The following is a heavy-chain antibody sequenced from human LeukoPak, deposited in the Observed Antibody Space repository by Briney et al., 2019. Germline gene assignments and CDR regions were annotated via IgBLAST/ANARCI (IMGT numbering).Heavy chain of an antibody. CDR2: VHYSEST. V-gene: IGHV4-59*01. CDR3: TRGGATVDH. D-gene: IGHD5-24*01. CDR1: GVSITSYY. J-gene: IGHJ4*02. Sequence: SGTLSLTCTVSGVSITSYYWSWVRQPPGKGLEWIGYVHYSESTKYNPSLKNRVTISLDTSKNQFSLRLSSVTDADAALYYCTRGGATVDHWGQGTLVSVSS.